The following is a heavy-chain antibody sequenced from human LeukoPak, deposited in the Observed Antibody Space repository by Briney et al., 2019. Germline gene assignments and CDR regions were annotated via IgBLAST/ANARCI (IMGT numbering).Heavy chain of an antibody. CDR3: ASHEGF. V-gene: IGHV4-59*01. CDR1: GGSISNNY. J-gene: IGHJ4*02. CDR2: IYYSGST. Sequence: SETLSLTCTVSGGSISNNYWSWFRQPPGKGLEWIGYIYYSGSTNYNPSLKSRVTISVDTSKSQFSLKLSSVTAADTAVYYCASHEGFWGQGTLVTVSS.